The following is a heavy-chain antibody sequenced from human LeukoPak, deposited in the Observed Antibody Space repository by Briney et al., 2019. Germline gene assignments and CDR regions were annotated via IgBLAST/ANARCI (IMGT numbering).Heavy chain of an antibody. CDR3: ASHEGF. V-gene: IGHV4-59*01. CDR1: GGSISNNY. J-gene: IGHJ4*02. CDR2: IYYSGST. Sequence: SETLSLTCTVSGGSISNNYWSWFRQPPGKGLEWIGYIYYSGSTNYNPSLKSRVTISVDTSKSQFSLKLSSVTAADTAVYYCASHEGFWGQGTLVTVSS.